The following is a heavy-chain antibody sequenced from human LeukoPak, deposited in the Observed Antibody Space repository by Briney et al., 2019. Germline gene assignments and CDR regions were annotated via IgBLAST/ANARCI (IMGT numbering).Heavy chain of an antibody. CDR2: IYYSGST. CDR3: ARGGNYGDYDGYFDY. CDR1: GGSISSYY. D-gene: IGHD4-17*01. Sequence: ASETLSLTCTVSGGSISSYYWSWIRQPPGNGLEWIGYIYYSGSTNYNPSLRSRVTISVDTSKNQFSLKLSSVTAADTAVYYCARGGNYGDYDGYFDYWGQGTLVTVSS. J-gene: IGHJ4*02. V-gene: IGHV4-59*08.